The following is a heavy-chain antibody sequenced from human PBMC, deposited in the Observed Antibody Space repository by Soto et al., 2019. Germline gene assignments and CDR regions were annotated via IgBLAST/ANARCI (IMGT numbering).Heavy chain of an antibody. CDR2: IEHRGST. D-gene: IGHD2-2*01. CDR1: GGSFSGYY. J-gene: IGHJ5*02. V-gene: IGHV4-34*01. Sequence: QVQLQQWGAGLLKPSETLSLTCVVYGGSFSGYYWSWIRQSPGKGLEWIGGIEHRGSTNYNPSLESRFTISVDPSKNQFSLKLPSVTAADTAMYYCARDGFCTSTTCRVGNWFDPWGQGTLVTVSS. CDR3: ARDGFCTSTTCRVGNWFDP.